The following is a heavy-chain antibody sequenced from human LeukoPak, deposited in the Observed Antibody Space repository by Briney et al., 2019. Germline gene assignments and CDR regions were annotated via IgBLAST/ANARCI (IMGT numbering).Heavy chain of an antibody. Sequence: GGSLRLSCAASGFTFSSYSMNWVRQAPGKGLEWVAVISYDGSNKYYADSVKGRFTISRDNSKNTLYLQMNSLRAEDTAVYYCARETITMRSPVRAFDIWGQGTMVTVSS. CDR3: ARETITMRSPVRAFDI. CDR2: ISYDGSNK. CDR1: GFTFSSYS. D-gene: IGHD3-3*01. J-gene: IGHJ3*02. V-gene: IGHV3-30*03.